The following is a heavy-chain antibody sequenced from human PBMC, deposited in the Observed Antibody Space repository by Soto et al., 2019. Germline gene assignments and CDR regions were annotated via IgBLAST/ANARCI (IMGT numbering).Heavy chain of an antibody. CDR2: IWYDGSNK. Sequence: GGSLRLSCAASGFTFSSYGMHWVRQAPGKGLEWVAVIWYDGSNKYYADSVKGRFTISRDNSKNTLYLQMSSLRAEDTAVYYCARDLSSGWPPIFDYWGQGTLVTVSS. CDR1: GFTFSSYG. V-gene: IGHV3-33*01. D-gene: IGHD6-19*01. CDR3: ARDLSSGWPPIFDY. J-gene: IGHJ4*02.